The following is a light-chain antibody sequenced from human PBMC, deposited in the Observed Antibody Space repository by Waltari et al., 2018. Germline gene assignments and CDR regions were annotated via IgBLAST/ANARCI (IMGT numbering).Light chain of an antibody. CDR3: SSWDDSLSGVV. CDR2: DND. Sequence: YQHLPRTVPRLLIYDNDLRPSWVPHRISGSESGTSASLALSGRRSEDEADYYCSSWDDSLSGVVLGGGPKLTVL. J-gene: IGLJ2*01. V-gene: IGLV1-47*02.